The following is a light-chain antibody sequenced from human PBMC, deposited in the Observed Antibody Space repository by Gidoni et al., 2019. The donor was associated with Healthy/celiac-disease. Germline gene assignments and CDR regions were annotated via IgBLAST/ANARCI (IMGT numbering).Light chain of an antibody. CDR3: KQYNSYPWT. CDR1: QSISIW. J-gene: IGKJ1*01. V-gene: IGKV1-5*03. CDR2: KAS. Sequence: IQMTQSHSTLSASVGERVTINCRTSQSISIWLAWYQQKPGKDPKLLIYKASSLESGVPSRFSGSGSGTELTITISSLQPDDFATYYCKQYNSYPWTFGQGTKVEIK.